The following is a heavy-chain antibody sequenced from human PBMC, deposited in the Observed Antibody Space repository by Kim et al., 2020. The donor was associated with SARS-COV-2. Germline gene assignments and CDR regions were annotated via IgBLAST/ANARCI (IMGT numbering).Heavy chain of an antibody. Sequence: YAEPVKGRFTISRDDSKNTLYLQMNSLKTEDTAVYFCATEAVGGGAVLDYWGQGTLVTVSS. CDR3: ATEAVGGGAVLDY. J-gene: IGHJ4*02. D-gene: IGHD1-26*01. V-gene: IGHV3-30*02.